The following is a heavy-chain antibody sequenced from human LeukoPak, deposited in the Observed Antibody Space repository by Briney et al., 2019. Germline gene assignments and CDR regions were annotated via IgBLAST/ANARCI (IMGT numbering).Heavy chain of an antibody. CDR1: GFTFSSYV. CDR2: ISYDGSNK. V-gene: IGHV3-30*04. Sequence: GGSLRLSCAASGFTFSSYVMHWVRQAPGKGLEWVAVISYDGSNKYYADSVKGRFTISRDNSKNTLYLQMNSLRAEDTAVYYCAREGTAGTYWGQGTLVTVSS. J-gene: IGHJ4*02. CDR3: AREGTAGTY. D-gene: IGHD6-13*01.